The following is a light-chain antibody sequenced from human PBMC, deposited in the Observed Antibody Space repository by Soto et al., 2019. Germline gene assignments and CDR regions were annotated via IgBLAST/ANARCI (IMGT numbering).Light chain of an antibody. CDR1: SSNIGSPFD. J-gene: IGLJ2*01. CDR2: ANN. V-gene: IGLV1-40*01. CDR3: QSFDSRLSAPV. Sequence: QSVLTQPPSVSGAPGQMVTISCTGNSSNIGSPFDVHWYQHLPGTAPRLLIYANNNRPSGVPDRFSGSKSGTSSSLAITGLQGDDEADYYCQSFDSRLSAPVFGGGTKLTVL.